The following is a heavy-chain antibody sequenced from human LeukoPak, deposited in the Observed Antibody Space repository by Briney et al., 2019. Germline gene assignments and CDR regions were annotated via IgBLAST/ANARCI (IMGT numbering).Heavy chain of an antibody. J-gene: IGHJ4*02. Sequence: PGGSLRLSCAASGFIVSANCGGHSYHRDGTTYYADSVKGRFTISGDKSANTVYLQMNSLRVDDTAMYYCAHSYDFDSSGYHRPTAIWGQGTRVTVSS. D-gene: IGHD3-22*01. CDR2: HRDGTT. CDR1: GFIVSANC. CDR3: AHSYDFDSSGYHRPTAI. V-gene: IGHV3-53*05.